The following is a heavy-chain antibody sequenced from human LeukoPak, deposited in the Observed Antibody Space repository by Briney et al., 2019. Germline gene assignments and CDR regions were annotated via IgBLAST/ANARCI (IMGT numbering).Heavy chain of an antibody. Sequence: SETLSLTCAVYGGSFSGYYWSWIRQPPGKGLEWIGEINHSGSTNYNPSLKSRVTMSVDTSKNQFSLKLSSVTAADTAVYYCARERSYYYDSGTTDWGQGTLVTVSS. J-gene: IGHJ1*01. CDR2: INHSGST. CDR3: ARERSYYYDSGTTD. CDR1: GGSFSGYY. V-gene: IGHV4-34*01. D-gene: IGHD3-22*01.